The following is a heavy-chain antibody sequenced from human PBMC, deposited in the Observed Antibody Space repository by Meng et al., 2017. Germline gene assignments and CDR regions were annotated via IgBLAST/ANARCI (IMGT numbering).Heavy chain of an antibody. Sequence: VWLVESGVGLVKPGGSLELSCAPSGFTFSDYYMSWIRQAPGKGLEWVSYISSSGSTRYYADSVKGRFTISRDNAKNSLYLQMNSLRAQDTAVYYCARAIMVRGVISVGAFDIWGQGTMVTVSS. D-gene: IGHD3-10*01. CDR2: ISSSGSTR. CDR1: GFTFSDYY. V-gene: IGHV3-11*04. J-gene: IGHJ3*02. CDR3: ARAIMVRGVISVGAFDI.